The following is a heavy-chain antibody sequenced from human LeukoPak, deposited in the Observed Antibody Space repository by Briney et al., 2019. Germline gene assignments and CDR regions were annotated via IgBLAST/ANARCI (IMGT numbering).Heavy chain of an antibody. CDR1: GFSLSTSGVS. J-gene: IGHJ5*02. D-gene: IGHD6-13*01. Sequence: SGPTLVNPTQTLTLTCTFSGFSLSTSGVSVGWIRQPPGKALEWLALISWDDDKRFSPSLKSRLTITKDTSKNQVVLTMTNLDPVDTATYYCTHRDLYSSSWSWGQGTLVTVSS. CDR3: THRDLYSSSWS. CDR2: ISWDDDK. V-gene: IGHV2-5*02.